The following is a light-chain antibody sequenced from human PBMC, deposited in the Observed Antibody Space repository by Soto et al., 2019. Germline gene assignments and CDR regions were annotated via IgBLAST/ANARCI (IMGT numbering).Light chain of an antibody. CDR3: GTWDSSLSAYV. J-gene: IGLJ1*01. Sequence: QSVLTQPPSVSAAPGQKVTISCSGSSSNIGNSGVSWYQQLPGTAPKLLIYENNKRPSGIPDRFSGSKSGTSATLGITGLQTGDEAYYYCGTWDSSLSAYVFGTGTKVXVL. CDR1: SSNIGNSG. CDR2: ENN. V-gene: IGLV1-51*02.